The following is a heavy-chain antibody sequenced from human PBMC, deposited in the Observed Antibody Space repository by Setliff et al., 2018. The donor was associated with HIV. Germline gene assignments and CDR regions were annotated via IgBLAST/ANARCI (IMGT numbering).Heavy chain of an antibody. V-gene: IGHV4-39*07. Sequence: SETLSLTCSVSGDSISNSAYFWGWIRQPSGKGLEYIGSIYYNGDTYYNPSLKSRVTISVDTSNNQFSLKLSSVTAADTAVYYCARVLILTGSWGWFDPWGQGTLVTVSS. D-gene: IGHD3-9*01. CDR2: IYYNGDT. J-gene: IGHJ5*02. CDR3: ARVLILTGSWGWFDP. CDR1: GDSISNSAYF.